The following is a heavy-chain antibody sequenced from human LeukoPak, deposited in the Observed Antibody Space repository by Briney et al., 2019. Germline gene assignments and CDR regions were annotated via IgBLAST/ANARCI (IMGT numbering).Heavy chain of an antibody. CDR3: TTEMDTAIYY. CDR1: GFTFSSYE. V-gene: IGHV3-48*03. D-gene: IGHD5-18*01. CDR2: ISSSGSTI. Sequence: GGSLRLSCAASGFTFSSYEMNWVRQAPGKGLEWVSYISSSGSTIYYADSVKGRFTISRDNAKNSLYLQMNSLRTEDTAVYYCTTEMDTAIYYWGQGTLVTVSS. J-gene: IGHJ4*02.